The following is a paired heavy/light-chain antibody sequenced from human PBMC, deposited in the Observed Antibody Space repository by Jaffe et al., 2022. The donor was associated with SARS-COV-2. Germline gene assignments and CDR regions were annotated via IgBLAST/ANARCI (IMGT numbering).Light chain of an antibody. CDR3: QQRNNWPPLT. J-gene: IGKJ4*01. CDR2: DAS. V-gene: IGKV3-11*01. Sequence: EIVLTQSPATLSLSPGERATLSCRASQSVSSYLAWYQQKPGQAPRLLIYDASNRATGIPARFSGSGSGTDFTLTISSLEPEDFAVYYCQQRNNWPPLTFGGGTKVEIK. CDR1: QSVSSY.
Heavy chain of an antibody. CDR3: ARDLRTIAVAGSNWFDP. V-gene: IGHV1-2*06. CDR1: GYTFTGYY. J-gene: IGHJ5*02. Sequence: QVHLVQSGAEVKKPGASVKVSCKASGYTFTGYYVHWVRQAPGQGLEWMGRINPNSGGTDYAQKFQGRVTMTRDTSISTAYMELSSLRSDDTAVYYCARDLRTIAVAGSNWFDPWGQGTLVTVSS. D-gene: IGHD6-19*01. CDR2: INPNSGGT.